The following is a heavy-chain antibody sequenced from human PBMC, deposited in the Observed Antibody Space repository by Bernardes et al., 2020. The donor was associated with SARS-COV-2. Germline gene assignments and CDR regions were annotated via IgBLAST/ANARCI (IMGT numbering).Heavy chain of an antibody. J-gene: IGHJ4*02. D-gene: IGHD3-16*01. CDR3: AHSTHKPWGGTDF. Sequence: SGPTLVKPTQTLTLTCTFSGFSLNDNGVGVGWVRQPPGKALEWLGVIFWDDDVRYSPSLNNRISITKNTSSNQVVLALNNMDTVDTATYYCAHSTHKPWGGTDFWGQGFRVTVSS. CDR1: GFSLNDNGVG. V-gene: IGHV2-5*02. CDR2: IFWDDDV.